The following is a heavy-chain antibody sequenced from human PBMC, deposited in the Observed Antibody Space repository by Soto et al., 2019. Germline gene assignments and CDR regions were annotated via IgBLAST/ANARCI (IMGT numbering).Heavy chain of an antibody. Sequence: GGSLRLSCAASGFTFSSYAMHWVRQAPGKGLDWVAVISYHGSNEYYADSVKGRFTISRDNSKNTLYLQMNSLRAEDTAVYFCARGGCSSTSCYHWLDPWGQGTLVTVYS. J-gene: IGHJ5*02. CDR1: GFTFSSYA. D-gene: IGHD2-2*01. CDR2: ISYHGSNE. CDR3: ARGGCSSTSCYHWLDP. V-gene: IGHV3-30-3*01.